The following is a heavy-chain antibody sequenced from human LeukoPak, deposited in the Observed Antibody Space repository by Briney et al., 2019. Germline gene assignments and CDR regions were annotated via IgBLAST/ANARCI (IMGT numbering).Heavy chain of an antibody. Sequence: GGSLRLSCAASGFTFDDYGMSWIRQAPGRGLEWVSHISTTGDTTHYADAVKGRFTISRDNAKNSLYLEMKSLRAEDTAVYYCARMAMVTFGGVVAHDVFNMWGQGTMVTVSS. V-gene: IGHV3-11*01. CDR3: ARMAMVTFGGVVAHDVFNM. D-gene: IGHD3-16*02. J-gene: IGHJ3*02. CDR2: ISTTGDTT. CDR1: GFTFDDYG.